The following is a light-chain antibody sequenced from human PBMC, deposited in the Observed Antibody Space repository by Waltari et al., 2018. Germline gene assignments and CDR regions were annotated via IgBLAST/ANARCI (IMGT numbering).Light chain of an antibody. V-gene: IGLV3-1*01. CDR1: KLGNTY. Sequence: SYELTQTPSVTVLPGQTASITCPGNKLGNTYFCWYQQKPGQSPLLVIYQDSKRPSEIPERFSGSNSGNTATLTISGTQAMDEADYYCQTWDSGSTVVFGGGTKLTVL. CDR3: QTWDSGSTVV. CDR2: QDS. J-gene: IGLJ2*01.